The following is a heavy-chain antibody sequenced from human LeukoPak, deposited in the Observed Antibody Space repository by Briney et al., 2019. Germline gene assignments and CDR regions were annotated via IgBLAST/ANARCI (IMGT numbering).Heavy chain of an antibody. V-gene: IGHV1-2*02. J-gene: IGHJ5*02. Sequence: GASVKVSCKASGYTFTGYYMHWVRQAPGQGLEWMGWINPNSGGTNYAQKFQGRVTMTRDTSISTAYMELSRLRSDDTAVYYCARALASRIIAAAGTTHWFDPWGQGTLVTVSS. CDR2: INPNSGGT. D-gene: IGHD6-13*01. CDR1: GYTFTGYY. CDR3: ARALASRIIAAAGTTHWFDP.